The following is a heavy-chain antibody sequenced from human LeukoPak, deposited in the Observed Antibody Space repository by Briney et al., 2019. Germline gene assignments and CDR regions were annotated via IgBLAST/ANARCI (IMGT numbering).Heavy chain of an antibody. CDR3: ASHYDSSGPHAFDI. V-gene: IGHV4-34*01. Sequence: SETLSLTCAVYGGSFSGDYWSWIRQPPGKGLEWIGEINHSGSTNYNPPLKSRVTISVDRSKNQFSLKLSSVTAADTAVYYCASHYDSSGPHAFDIWGQGTMVTVSS. CDR1: GGSFSGDY. D-gene: IGHD3-22*01. J-gene: IGHJ3*02. CDR2: INHSGST.